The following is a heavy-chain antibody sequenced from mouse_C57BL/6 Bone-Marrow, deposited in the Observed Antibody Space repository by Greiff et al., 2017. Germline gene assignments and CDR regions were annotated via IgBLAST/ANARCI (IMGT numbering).Heavy chain of an antibody. J-gene: IGHJ2*01. D-gene: IGHD2-4*01. CDR3: ARVRLRRDFDY. CDR2: ISDGGSYT. CDR1: GFTFSSYA. V-gene: IGHV5-4*01. Sequence: EVQLKESGGGLVKPGGSLKLSCAASGFTFSSYAMSWVRQTPEKRLEWVATISDGGSYTYYPDNVKGRFTISRDNAKNNLYLQMSHLKSEDTAMYYCARVRLRRDFDYWGQGTTLTVSS.